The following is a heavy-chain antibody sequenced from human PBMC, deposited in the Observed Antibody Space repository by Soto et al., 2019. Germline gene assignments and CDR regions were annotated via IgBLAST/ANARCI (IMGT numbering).Heavy chain of an antibody. Sequence: GGSLRLSCAASGFTFSTSAMSWVLQAPGKGLEWVSGISAGGGSTYHADSVKGRFTISRDNSQNTLYLQMNSLRVDDTAFYYCVKDYYYGSGSYYAYRGQGTLVTVSS. CDR2: ISAGGGST. CDR3: VKDYYYGSGSYYAY. CDR1: GFTFSTSA. J-gene: IGHJ4*02. V-gene: IGHV3-23*01. D-gene: IGHD3-10*01.